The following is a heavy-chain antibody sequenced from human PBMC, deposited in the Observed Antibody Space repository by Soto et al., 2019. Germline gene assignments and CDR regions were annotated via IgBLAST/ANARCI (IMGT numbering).Heavy chain of an antibody. V-gene: IGHV3-74*01. J-gene: IGHJ4*02. Sequence: PGGSLRLSCAASGFTFSYYWMHWVRQAPGQGLVWVSRIHSDGSSTTYADSVKGRFTISRDNAKNTLYLQMNSLRADDTAVYYCARGRGCCGGTNGYLDYWGQGALVTVSS. CDR3: ARGRGCCGGTNGYLDY. CDR2: IHSDGSST. D-gene: IGHD2-15*01. CDR1: GFTFSYYW.